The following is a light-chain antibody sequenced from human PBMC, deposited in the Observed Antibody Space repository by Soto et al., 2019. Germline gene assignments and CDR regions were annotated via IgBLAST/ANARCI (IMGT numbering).Light chain of an antibody. CDR1: SSNIGKRY. CDR2: DDN. J-gene: IGLJ2*01. CDR3: GTWDNSLRVV. V-gene: IGLV1-51*01. Sequence: QSVLTQPPSASAAPGQKVTISCSGSSSNIGKRYVSWYQQFPGTAPKLLIYDDNKRPSGIPDRFSGSKSDTSATLGITGLQTGDEADYYCGTWDNSLRVVFGGGTKLTVL.